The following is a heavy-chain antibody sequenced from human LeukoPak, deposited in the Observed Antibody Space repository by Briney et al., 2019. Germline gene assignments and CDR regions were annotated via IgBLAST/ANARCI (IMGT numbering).Heavy chain of an antibody. CDR3: ATNSRTPFGVVTYYFDY. V-gene: IGHV5-51*01. CDR1: GYSFTSYW. J-gene: IGHJ4*02. CDR2: IYPGDSDT. D-gene: IGHD3-3*01. Sequence: GESLKISCKGSGYSFTSYWIGWVRQMPGKDLEWMGIIYPGDSDTRYSPSFQGQVTISADNSISTAYLQWSSLKASDTAMYYCATNSRTPFGVVTYYFDYWGQGTLVTVSS.